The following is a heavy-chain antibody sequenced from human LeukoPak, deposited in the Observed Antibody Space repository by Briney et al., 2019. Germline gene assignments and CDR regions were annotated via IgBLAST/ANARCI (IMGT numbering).Heavy chain of an antibody. Sequence: GGSLRLSCAASGFTFSSYAMHWVRQAPGKGLEWVAVISYDGSNKYYADSVKGRFTISRDNSKNTLYLQMNSLRAEDTAVYYCVVILVPGGVWHFDLWGRGTLVTVSS. CDR1: GFTFSSYA. D-gene: IGHD2-2*01. V-gene: IGHV3-30*17. CDR2: ISYDGSNK. J-gene: IGHJ2*01. CDR3: VVILVPGGVWHFDL.